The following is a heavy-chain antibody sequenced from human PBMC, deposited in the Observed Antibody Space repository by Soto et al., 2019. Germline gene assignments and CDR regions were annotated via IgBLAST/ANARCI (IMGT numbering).Heavy chain of an antibody. CDR2: INDYATTI. V-gene: IGHV3-74*01. CDR1: GFTLGKYW. D-gene: IGHD1-1*01. J-gene: IGHJ4*02. CDR3: TRGGLEPFDF. Sequence: GGSLRLSWAGSGFTLGKYWMHWVRHDPGKGLVWVSRINDYATTINYADSVKGRFTISRDNAKNTLYLQMNSLKVEDTAVYYCTRGGLEPFDFWGQGALVTVSS.